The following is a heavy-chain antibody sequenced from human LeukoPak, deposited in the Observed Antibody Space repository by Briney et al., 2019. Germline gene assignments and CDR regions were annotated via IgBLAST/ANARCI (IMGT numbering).Heavy chain of an antibody. D-gene: IGHD5-24*01. CDR3: ARALARDVYNINWLDP. Sequence: ASVKVSCKASGYTFTSYAISWVRQAPGQGLEWMGWSSAYNGYTNYAQNLQGRVTMTTDTSTSTAYMELTSLRSDDTAVYYCARALARDVYNINWLDPWGQGTLVTVSS. CDR1: GYTFTSYA. CDR2: SSAYNGYT. J-gene: IGHJ5*02. V-gene: IGHV1-18*01.